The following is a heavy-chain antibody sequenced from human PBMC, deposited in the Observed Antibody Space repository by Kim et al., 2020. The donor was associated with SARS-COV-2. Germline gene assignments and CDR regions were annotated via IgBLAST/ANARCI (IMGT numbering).Heavy chain of an antibody. J-gene: IGHJ6*02. CDR1: GGTFSSYA. V-gene: IGHV1-69*13. D-gene: IGHD3-3*01. Sequence: SSVKVSCKASGGTFSSYAISWVRQAPGQGLEWMGGIIPIFGTANYAQKFQGRVTITADESTSTAYMELSSLRSEDTAVYYCARGGVTIFGPSGGMDVWGQGTTVTVSS. CDR2: IIPIFGTA. CDR3: ARGGVTIFGPSGGMDV.